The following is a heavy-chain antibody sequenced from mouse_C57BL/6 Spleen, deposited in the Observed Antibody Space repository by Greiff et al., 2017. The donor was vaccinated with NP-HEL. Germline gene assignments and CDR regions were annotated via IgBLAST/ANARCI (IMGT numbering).Heavy chain of an antibody. V-gene: IGHV5-17*01. J-gene: IGHJ1*03. CDR1: GFTFSDYG. CDR2: ISSGSSTI. CDR3: ARGIWYGSSYWYFDV. D-gene: IGHD1-1*01. Sequence: DVMLVESGGGLVKPGGSLKLSCAASGFTFSDYGMHWVRQAPEKGLEWVAYISSGSSTIYYADTVKGRFTISRDNAKNTLFLQMTSLRSEDTAMYYCARGIWYGSSYWYFDVWGTGTTVTVSS.